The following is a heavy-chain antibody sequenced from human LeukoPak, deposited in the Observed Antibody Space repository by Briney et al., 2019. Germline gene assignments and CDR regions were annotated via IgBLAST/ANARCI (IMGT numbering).Heavy chain of an antibody. J-gene: IGHJ6*02. CDR2: VYSGGTT. Sequence: GGSLRLSCAAAGFTVSENYMSWVRQAPGKGLEWVSIVYSGGTTYYADPVKGRFTLSRDNSQNTLYLQMRSLRAEDTAVYYCVRDRWPGLGEFWGQGTTVTVSS. CDR3: VRDRWPGLGEF. CDR1: GFTVSENY. V-gene: IGHV3-66*01. D-gene: IGHD3-16*01.